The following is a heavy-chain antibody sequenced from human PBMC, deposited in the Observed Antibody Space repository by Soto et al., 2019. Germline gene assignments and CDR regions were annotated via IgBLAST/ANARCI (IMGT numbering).Heavy chain of an antibody. CDR2: IFSNDEK. V-gene: IGHV2-26*01. J-gene: IGHJ4*02. D-gene: IGHD1-26*01. Sequence: QVTLKESGPVLVKPTETLTLTCTVSGFSLSNARMGVSWIRQPPGKALEWLAHIFSNDEKSYSTSLKSRLTISKETSKSQVVLTMTNMDPVDTATYYCARIGWEEDGYNPFDYWGQGTLVTVSS. CDR3: ARIGWEEDGYNPFDY. CDR1: GFSLSNARMG.